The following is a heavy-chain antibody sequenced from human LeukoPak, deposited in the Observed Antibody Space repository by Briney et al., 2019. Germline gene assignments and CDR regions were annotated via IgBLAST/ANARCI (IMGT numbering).Heavy chain of an antibody. J-gene: IGHJ5*02. Sequence: SETLSLTCTVSGGSISSYYWSWIRQPPGKGLEWIGYIFSGGKTNNDPSLESRVAISIDTSKNQFSLRLTSVTAADTAVYYCARGRNWFDPWGQGTLVTVFS. CDR1: GGSISSYY. CDR3: ARGRNWFDP. CDR2: IFSGGKT. V-gene: IGHV4-4*08.